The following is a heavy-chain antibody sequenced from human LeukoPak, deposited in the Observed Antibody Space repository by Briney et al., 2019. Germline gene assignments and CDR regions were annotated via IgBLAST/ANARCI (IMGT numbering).Heavy chain of an antibody. V-gene: IGHV4-39*07. J-gene: IGHJ3*02. CDR1: GGSISSSSYY. CDR3: AREAGYYDSSGYYGI. Sequence: SETLSLACTVSGGSISSSSYYWGWIRQPPGKGLEWIGSIYYSGSTYYNPSLKSRVTISEDTSKNQFSLRLSSVTAADTAVYYCAREAGYYDSSGYYGIWGQGTMVTVSS. D-gene: IGHD3-22*01. CDR2: IYYSGST.